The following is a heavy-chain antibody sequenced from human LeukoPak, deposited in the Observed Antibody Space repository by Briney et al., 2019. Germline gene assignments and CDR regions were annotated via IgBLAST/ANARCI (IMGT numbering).Heavy chain of an antibody. Sequence: GGSLRLSCAASAFTFSTYAMNLVRQAPGKGLEWVSAVSGGGGSTYYADSVKGRFTISRDNSKNTLYLQMNSLRAEDTAVYYCAKDRSSRYDFWSGSFSHYYYYYMDVWGKGTTVTVSS. CDR2: VSGGGGST. CDR3: AKDRSSRYDFWSGSFSHYYYYYMDV. D-gene: IGHD3-3*01. V-gene: IGHV3-23*01. CDR1: AFTFSTYA. J-gene: IGHJ6*03.